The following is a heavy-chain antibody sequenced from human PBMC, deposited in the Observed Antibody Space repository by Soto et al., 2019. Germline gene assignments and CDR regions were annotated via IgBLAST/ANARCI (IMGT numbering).Heavy chain of an antibody. Sequence: EVQLLESGGGLVQPGGSLRLSCAVSTFTFSNYAMSWVRQAPGEGLEWVSSISGSGGGTYYADSVKVRFTISRDSSKNTVFLQMNSLRAEDTAGYYCAPPAGLPVQHWGQGTLVTVSS. CDR2: ISGSGGGT. J-gene: IGHJ1*01. CDR1: TFTFSNYA. V-gene: IGHV3-23*01. CDR3: APPAGLPVQH.